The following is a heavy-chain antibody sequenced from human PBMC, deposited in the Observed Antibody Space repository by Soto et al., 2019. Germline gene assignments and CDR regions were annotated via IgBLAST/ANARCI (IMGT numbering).Heavy chain of an antibody. CDR2: ISVYNGDT. CDR3: ATTTGYSYHYYGMDV. V-gene: IGHV1-18*01. D-gene: IGHD3-9*01. CDR1: GYTLTSYG. Sequence: SVKVSCKASGYTLTSYGISWVRQAPGQGLEWMGWISVYNGDTNHAQKFQGRVIMTTDTSTSTAFMELRTLRSDDTAVYYCATTTGYSYHYYGMDVWGQGTTVTVSS. J-gene: IGHJ6*02.